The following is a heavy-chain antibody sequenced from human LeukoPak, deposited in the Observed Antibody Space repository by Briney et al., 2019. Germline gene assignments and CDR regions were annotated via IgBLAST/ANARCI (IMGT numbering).Heavy chain of an antibody. V-gene: IGHV3-48*03. CDR2: TSSTGTSI. J-gene: IGHJ6*02. D-gene: IGHD7-27*01. CDR3: ATAGTGDGPYYYGMDV. CDR1: GFTFSTYE. Sequence: GGSLRLSCAASGFTFSTYEMNWVRQAPGKGLEWVSYTSSTGTSIYYADSVEGRFTISRDNAKSSLYLQMNSLRAEDTAVYYCATAGTGDGPYYYGMDVWGQGTTVSVSS.